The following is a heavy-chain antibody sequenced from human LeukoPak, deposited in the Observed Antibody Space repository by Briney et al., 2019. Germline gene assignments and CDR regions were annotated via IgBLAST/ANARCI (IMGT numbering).Heavy chain of an antibody. CDR2: ITHSGST. D-gene: IGHD3-10*01. Sequence: SETLSLTCAVYGESFSGHYWSWIRQPPGKGLEWIGEITHSGSTYFNPSLKSRVTISVDTSKNQFSLKLSSVTAADTALYYCARHVNYGSGTYYTPYYFDSWGQGALVTVSS. CDR3: ARHVNYGSGTYYTPYYFDS. CDR1: GESFSGHY. J-gene: IGHJ4*02. V-gene: IGHV4-34*01.